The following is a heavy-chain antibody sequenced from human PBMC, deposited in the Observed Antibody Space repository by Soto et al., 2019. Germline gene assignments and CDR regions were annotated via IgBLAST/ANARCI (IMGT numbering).Heavy chain of an antibody. CDR1: VYTFTSYG. D-gene: IGHD2-2*01. V-gene: IGHV1-18*01. CDR3: ARACSSTRCRYIGGHAFDI. Sequence: QVQLVQSGAEVKKPGASVKVSCKASVYTFTSYGISWVGQAPGQGLEWMGWISAYNGNTNYAQKLQGRVTMTTDTSTSTAYMELRSLRSDDTAVYYCARACSSTRCRYIGGHAFDIWGPGTMVTVSS. CDR2: ISAYNGNT. J-gene: IGHJ3*02.